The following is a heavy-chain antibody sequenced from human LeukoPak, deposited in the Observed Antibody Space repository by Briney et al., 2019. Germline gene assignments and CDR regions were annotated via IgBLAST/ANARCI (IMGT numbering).Heavy chain of an antibody. CDR2: IYPGDSDV. J-gene: IGHJ4*02. CDR1: GYSFSDYW. CDR3: ARRYCSSTSCYTGFDY. Sequence: GESLKISCKGSGYSFSDYWIGWVRQMPGKGLEWMGIIYPGDSDVRYNPSFQGQVTISADKSISTAYLQWSSLKASDSAMYYCARRYCSSTSCYTGFDYWGQGTLVTVSS. V-gene: IGHV5-51*01. D-gene: IGHD2-2*02.